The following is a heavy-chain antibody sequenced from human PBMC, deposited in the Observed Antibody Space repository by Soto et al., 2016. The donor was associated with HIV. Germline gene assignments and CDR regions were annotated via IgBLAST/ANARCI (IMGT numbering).Heavy chain of an antibody. CDR3: VSLDLGDCSGDRCYEY. D-gene: IGHD2-15*01. CDR1: GYTSRNYG. V-gene: IGHV1-18*01. J-gene: IGHJ4*02. CDR2: ISADNGNT. Sequence: QVHLVQSGAEVKQPGASVKVACKASGYTSRNYGVSWVRQAPGQGPEWMGRISADNGNTHYARNFQDRVSMTTDTSTNTVYMDLRSLRSDDTAVYYCVSLDLGDCSGDRCYEYWGQGTLVTVSS.